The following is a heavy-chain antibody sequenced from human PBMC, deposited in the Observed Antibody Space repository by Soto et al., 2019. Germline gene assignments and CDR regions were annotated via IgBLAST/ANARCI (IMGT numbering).Heavy chain of an antibody. CDR2: ISGSGGST. CDR3: AKDSNYYYDSSGEDH. D-gene: IGHD3-22*01. Sequence: GGSLRLSCAASGFTFSSYAMSWVRQAPGKGLEWVSAISGSGGSTYYADSVKGRFTISRDNSKNTLYLQMNSLRAEDTAVYYCAKDSNYYYDSSGEDHWGQGTLVTVSS. V-gene: IGHV3-23*01. CDR1: GFTFSSYA. J-gene: IGHJ4*02.